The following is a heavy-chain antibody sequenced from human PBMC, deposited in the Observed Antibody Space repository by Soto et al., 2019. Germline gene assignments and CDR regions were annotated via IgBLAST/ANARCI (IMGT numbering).Heavy chain of an antibody. CDR1: GFTFSVNW. CDR2: INQDGSER. Sequence: GGSLRLSCAASGFTFSVNWMSWVRQAPGTGLEWVASINQDGSERYYVDSVKGRFTISRDNAKNSLYLQMNSLRAEDTAVYYCSRGPHWGQGTLVTVSS. CDR3: SRGPH. V-gene: IGHV3-7*05. J-gene: IGHJ4*02.